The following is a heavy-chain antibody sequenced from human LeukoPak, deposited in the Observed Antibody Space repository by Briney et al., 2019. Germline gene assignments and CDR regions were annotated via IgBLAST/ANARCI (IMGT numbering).Heavy chain of an antibody. J-gene: IGHJ4*02. Sequence: SQTLSLTCTVSGGSISSGDYYWSWNRQPPGKGLEWIGYIYYSGSTYYNPSLKSRVTISVDTSKNQFSLKLSSVTAADTAVYYCARRDTAMVNFDYWGQGTLVTVSS. CDR2: IYYSGST. CDR3: ARRDTAMVNFDY. V-gene: IGHV4-30-4*08. CDR1: GGSISSGDYY. D-gene: IGHD5-18*01.